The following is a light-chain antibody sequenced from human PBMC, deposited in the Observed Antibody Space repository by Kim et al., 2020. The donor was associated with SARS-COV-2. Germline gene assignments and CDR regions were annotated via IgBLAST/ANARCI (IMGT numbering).Light chain of an antibody. Sequence: SYELTQPPSVSVSPGQTASITCSGDKLGDKYACWYQQKPGQSPVLVIYQDSKRPSGIPERFSGSNSGNTATLTISGTQAMYEADYYCQAWDSSTLGVFGTGTKVTVL. V-gene: IGLV3-1*01. CDR3: QAWDSSTLGV. CDR2: QDS. CDR1: KLGDKY. J-gene: IGLJ1*01.